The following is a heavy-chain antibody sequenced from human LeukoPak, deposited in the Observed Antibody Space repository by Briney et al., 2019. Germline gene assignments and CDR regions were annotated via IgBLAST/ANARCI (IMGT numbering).Heavy chain of an antibody. CDR2: ISRSSSSI. CDR1: GFAFSSYS. D-gene: IGHD3-22*01. V-gene: IGHV3-48*01. CDR3: ARDYYYDSSGYYYGGPGWFDP. Sequence: GGSLRLSCAASGFAFSSYSMNWVRQAPGKGLQWVSYISRSSSSIYYADSVKGRFTISRDNAKNSLYLQMNSLRAEDTAVYYCARDYYYDSSGYYYGGPGWFDPWGQGTLVTVSS. J-gene: IGHJ5*02.